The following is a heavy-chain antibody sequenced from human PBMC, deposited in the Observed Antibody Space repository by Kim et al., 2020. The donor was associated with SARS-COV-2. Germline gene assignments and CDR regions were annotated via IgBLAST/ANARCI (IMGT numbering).Heavy chain of an antibody. J-gene: IGHJ4*02. Sequence: TTYADSVKGRFTISRDNAKNTLYLQMNSLRAEDTAVYYCARVGSSGWYQYWGQGTLVTVSS. D-gene: IGHD6-19*01. CDR3: ARVGSSGWYQY. CDR2: T. V-gene: IGHV3-74*03.